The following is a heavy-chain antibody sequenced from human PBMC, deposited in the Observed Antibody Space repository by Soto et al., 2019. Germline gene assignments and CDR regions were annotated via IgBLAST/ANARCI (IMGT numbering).Heavy chain of an antibody. CDR3: AKVAIAVSATDY. CDR1: GFTFSSHP. V-gene: IGHV3-23*01. CDR2: ISGTAGNT. J-gene: IGHJ4*02. Sequence: TGGSLRLSCAASGFTFSSHPMTWVRQAPGKGLEWVSAISGTAGNTYYADSVKGRFTISRDNSKDTLYLQMNSLRAEDTALYYCAKVAIAVSATDYWGQGTLVTVSS. D-gene: IGHD6-19*01.